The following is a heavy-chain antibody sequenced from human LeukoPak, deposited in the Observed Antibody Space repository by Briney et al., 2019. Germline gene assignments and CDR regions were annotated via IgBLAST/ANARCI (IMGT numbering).Heavy chain of an antibody. CDR3: ARRGYNYGSIDY. Sequence: KPSETLSLTCTVSGGSINNYYWSWIRQPPGKGLEWIGYIYYSGSTNYNPSLKSRVSISVDTSKNQFSLKLSSVTAADTAVYYCARRGYNYGSIDYWGQGTLVTVSS. CDR2: IYYSGST. V-gene: IGHV4-59*08. J-gene: IGHJ4*02. CDR1: GGSINNYY. D-gene: IGHD5-18*01.